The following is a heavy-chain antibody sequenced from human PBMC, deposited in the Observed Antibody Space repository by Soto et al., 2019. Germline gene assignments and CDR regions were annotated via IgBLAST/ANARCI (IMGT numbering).Heavy chain of an antibody. V-gene: IGHV1-18*01. Sequence: QVQLVQSGAEVKNPGASVKVSCKASGYSFTRYGIGWARQAPGQGLEWMGWINAYNGNTNYAQNLQGRLTLXTXTXTTTAYMELRSLRSNDTAIYYCAMVDVYVTPSPQDVWGQGTTVTVSS. D-gene: IGHD3-16*01. CDR2: INAYNGNT. CDR1: GYSFTRYG. CDR3: AMVDVYVTPSPQDV. J-gene: IGHJ6*02.